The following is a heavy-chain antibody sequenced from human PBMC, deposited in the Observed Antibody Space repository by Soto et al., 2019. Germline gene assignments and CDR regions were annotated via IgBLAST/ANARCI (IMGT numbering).Heavy chain of an antibody. Sequence: QVQLQESGPGLVKPSQTLSLTCTVSGGSISSGGYYWSWIRQHPGKGLEWIGYIYYTGSTYYNPSLQSRVTISVDTSKNQFSLKLSSLTAADTAVYYCARGLYSSSPPFDYWGQGTLVTVSS. CDR3: ARGLYSSSPPFDY. CDR1: GGSISSGGYY. D-gene: IGHD6-13*01. CDR2: IYYTGST. V-gene: IGHV4-31*03. J-gene: IGHJ4*02.